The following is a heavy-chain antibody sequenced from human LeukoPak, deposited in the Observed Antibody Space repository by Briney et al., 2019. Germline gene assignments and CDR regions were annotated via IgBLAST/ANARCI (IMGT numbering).Heavy chain of an antibody. D-gene: IGHD3-16*01. Sequence: SETLSLTCVVSGGSISSGVYSWNWIRQPPGKGLEWIGNIYHSGSTYYNPSLKSRVTMSVDTSKNRFTLKLSSVTAANTAVYYCARETGDDRLFDYWGQGTLVTVSS. CDR3: ARETGDDRLFDY. J-gene: IGHJ4*02. CDR2: IYHSGST. CDR1: GGSISSGVYS. V-gene: IGHV4-30-2*01.